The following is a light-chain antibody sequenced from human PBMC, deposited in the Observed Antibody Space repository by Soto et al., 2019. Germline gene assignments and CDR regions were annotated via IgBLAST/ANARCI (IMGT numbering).Light chain of an antibody. V-gene: IGLV1-44*01. CDR2: SNN. CDR3: AAWDDSLNGPL. CDR1: SSNIGSNT. J-gene: IGLJ2*01. Sequence: QSVLTQPPSASGTPGQRVTISCSGRSSNIGSNTVNWYQQLPGTAPKLLIYSNNQRPSGVPDRFSGSKSGTSASLAISGLQSEDEADYYCAAWDDSLNGPLFGVGTKLTVL.